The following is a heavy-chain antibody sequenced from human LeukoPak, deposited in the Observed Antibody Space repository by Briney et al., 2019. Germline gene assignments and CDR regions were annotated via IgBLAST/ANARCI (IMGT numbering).Heavy chain of an antibody. D-gene: IGHD3-3*01. Sequence: SETLSLTCTVSGGSINSYYWSWIRQPAGKGLEWIGRVHTSGSTNYNPSLKSRVTMSVDKSKNHFSLNLNSVTAADTAVYYCARERGVVINLNDAFDIWGQGTMVTVSA. V-gene: IGHV4-4*07. CDR2: VHTSGST. CDR1: GGSINSYY. CDR3: ARERGVVINLNDAFDI. J-gene: IGHJ3*02.